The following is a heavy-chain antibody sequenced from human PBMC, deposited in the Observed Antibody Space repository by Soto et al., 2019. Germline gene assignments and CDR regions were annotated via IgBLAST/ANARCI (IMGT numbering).Heavy chain of an antibody. CDR3: ARDRGLQGSGGSDQDDY. CDR2: ISSSSSYI. CDR1: GFTFSSYS. D-gene: IGHD3-16*02. V-gene: IGHV3-21*01. Sequence: EVQLVESGGGLVKPGGSLRLSCAASGFTFSSYSMNWVRQAPGKGLEWVSSISSSSSYIYYADSVKGRFTISRDNAKNXXYLQMNILRAEETAVYYCARDRGLQGSGGSDQDDYWGQGTLVTVSS. J-gene: IGHJ4*02.